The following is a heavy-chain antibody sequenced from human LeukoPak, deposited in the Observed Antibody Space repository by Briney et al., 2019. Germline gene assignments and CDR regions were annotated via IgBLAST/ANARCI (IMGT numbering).Heavy chain of an antibody. J-gene: IGHJ4*02. Sequence: SETLSLTCTVSGGSISSYYWSWIRQPPGKGLEWIGYIYYSGSTNYNSPLKNRVTISVDTSKNQFSLKLSSVTAADTAVYYCASYGPRIAARPYFDYWGQGTLVTVSS. CDR3: ASYGPRIAARPYFDY. CDR1: GGSISSYY. V-gene: IGHV4-59*08. CDR2: IYYSGST. D-gene: IGHD6-6*01.